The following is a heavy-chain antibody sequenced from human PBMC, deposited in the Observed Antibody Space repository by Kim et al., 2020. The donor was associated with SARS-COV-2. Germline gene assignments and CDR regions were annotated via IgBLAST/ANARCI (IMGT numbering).Heavy chain of an antibody. V-gene: IGHV4-59*01. Sequence: NPSLKSRVTISLDSSKNQFSLRLSSVTAADTAVYYCARVEVGVTIGYYFDNWGQGALVTVSS. CDR3: ARVEVGVTIGYYFDN. D-gene: IGHD1-26*01. J-gene: IGHJ4*02.